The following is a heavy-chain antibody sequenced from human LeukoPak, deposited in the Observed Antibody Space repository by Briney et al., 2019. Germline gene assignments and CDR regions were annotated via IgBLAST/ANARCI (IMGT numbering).Heavy chain of an antibody. CDR1: GFTFDDYG. CDR3: ARDRSTYYYDSSGYIS. Sequence: GGSLRLSCAASGFTFDDYGVSWVRQAPGKGLEWVSGINWNGGSTGYADSVKGRFTISRDNSKNTLYLQMNSLRAEDTAVYYCARDRSTYYYDSSGYISWGQGTLVTVSS. D-gene: IGHD3-22*01. J-gene: IGHJ4*02. CDR2: INWNGGST. V-gene: IGHV3-20*04.